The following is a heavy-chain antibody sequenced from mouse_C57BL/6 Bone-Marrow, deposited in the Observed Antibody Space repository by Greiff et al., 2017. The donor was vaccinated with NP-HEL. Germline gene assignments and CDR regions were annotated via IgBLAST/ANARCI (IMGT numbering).Heavy chain of an antibody. CDR1: GYTFTTYP. J-gene: IGHJ3*01. CDR2: FHPYNDDT. V-gene: IGHV1-47*01. CDR3: AMIYYDYDEGFAY. Sequence: LVESGAELVKPGASVKMSCKASGYTFTTYPIEWMKQNHGKSLEWIGNFHPYNDDTKYNEKFKGKATLTVEKSSSTVYLELSRLTSDDSAVYYCAMIYYDYDEGFAYWGQGTLVTVSA. D-gene: IGHD2-4*01.